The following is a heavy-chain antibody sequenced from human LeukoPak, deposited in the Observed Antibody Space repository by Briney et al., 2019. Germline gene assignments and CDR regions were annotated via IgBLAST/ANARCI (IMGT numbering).Heavy chain of an antibody. CDR3: ARNRAYSGSYFDAFDI. D-gene: IGHD1-26*01. CDR1: GYTFTGYY. Sequence: ASVKVSCKASGYTFTGYYMHWVRQAPGQGLEWMGWISAHNGNTNYAQKLQGRVTMTTDTSTSTAYMELRSLGSDDTAVYYCARNRAYSGSYFDAFDIWGQGTMVTVSS. J-gene: IGHJ3*02. CDR2: ISAHNGNT. V-gene: IGHV1-18*04.